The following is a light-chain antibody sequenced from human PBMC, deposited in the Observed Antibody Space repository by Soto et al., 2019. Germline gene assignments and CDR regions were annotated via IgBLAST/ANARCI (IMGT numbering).Light chain of an antibody. CDR2: RDN. Sequence: SSELTQPLSVSVALGQTARITCGGNIIGSKNVHWYQQKPGQAPVLVIYRDNNRPSGIPERFSGSNSGNTATLTISRAQPGDEADYYCQVWESSTWVFGGGTKLTVL. J-gene: IGLJ3*02. CDR1: IIGSKN. V-gene: IGLV3-9*01. CDR3: QVWESSTWV.